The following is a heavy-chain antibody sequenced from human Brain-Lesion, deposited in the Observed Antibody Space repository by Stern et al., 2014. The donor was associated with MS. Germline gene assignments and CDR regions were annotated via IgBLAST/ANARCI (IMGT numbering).Heavy chain of an antibody. CDR1: GGPISSSSYY. CDR2: IHYTGST. D-gene: IGHD1-26*01. CDR3: ASWVGARRRRFDY. V-gene: IGHV4-39*01. J-gene: IGHJ4*02. Sequence: QLQLQESGPGLVKPSETLSLTCTVSGGPISSSSYYWGWIRQPPGKGLEWIGTIHYTGSTNYNPSPTSRVTFFVDMSRNPLSLKLGSVTAADTAVYYCASWVGARRRRFDYWGQGTLVTVSS.